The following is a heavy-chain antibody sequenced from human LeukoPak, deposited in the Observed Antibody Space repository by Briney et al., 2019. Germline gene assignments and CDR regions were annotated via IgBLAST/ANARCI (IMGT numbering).Heavy chain of an antibody. CDR2: IYYSGST. CDR3: ARLASSIADYYYYYYMDV. Sequence: SETLTLTCTVSGGSISSYYWSWIRQPPGKGLEWIGYIYYSGSTNYNPSLKSRVTMSVDTSKNQFSLKLSSVTAADTAVYYCARLASSIADYYYYYYMDVWGKGTTVTVSS. V-gene: IGHV4-59*12. CDR1: GGSISSYY. D-gene: IGHD6-6*01. J-gene: IGHJ6*03.